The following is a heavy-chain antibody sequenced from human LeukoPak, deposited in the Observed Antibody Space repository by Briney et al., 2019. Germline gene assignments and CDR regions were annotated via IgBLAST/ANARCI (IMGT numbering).Heavy chain of an antibody. Sequence: PGGSLRLSCAASGFTFDDYAMHWVRQAPGKVLEWVSLIIGDGGSTYYADSVKGRFTISRDNSKNSLYLQMNSLRTEDTALYSCAKDSRRAAAAGLYYYYGMDVWGQGTTVTVSS. V-gene: IGHV3-43*02. CDR3: AKDSRRAAAAGLYYYYGMDV. D-gene: IGHD6-13*01. CDR1: GFTFDDYA. J-gene: IGHJ6*02. CDR2: IIGDGGST.